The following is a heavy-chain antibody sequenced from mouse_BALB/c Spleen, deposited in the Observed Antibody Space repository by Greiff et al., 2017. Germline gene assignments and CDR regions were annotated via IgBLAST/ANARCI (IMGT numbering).Heavy chain of an antibody. J-gene: IGHJ2*01. CDR2: IDPANGNT. CDR1: GFNIKDTY. D-gene: IGHD2-4*01. Sequence: EVQRVESGAELVKPGASVKLSCTASGFNIKDTYMHWVKQRPEQGLEWIGRIDPANGNTKYDPKFQGKATITADTSSNTAYLQLSSLTSEDTAVYYCARWAYDYGFDYWGQGTTLTVSS. V-gene: IGHV14-3*02. CDR3: ARWAYDYGFDY.